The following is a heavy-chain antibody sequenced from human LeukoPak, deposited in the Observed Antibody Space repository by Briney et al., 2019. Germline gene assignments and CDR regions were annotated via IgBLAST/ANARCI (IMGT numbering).Heavy chain of an antibody. Sequence: GGSLRLSCAASGFTFSSYWMSWVRQAPGKGLEWVANIKQDGSEKYYVDSVKGRFTISRDNSKNTLYLQMNSLRAEDTAVYYCAKGRSYSSSWSGYFQHWGQGTLVTVSS. CDR1: GFTFSSYW. J-gene: IGHJ1*01. D-gene: IGHD6-13*01. V-gene: IGHV3-7*03. CDR3: AKGRSYSSSWSGYFQH. CDR2: IKQDGSEK.